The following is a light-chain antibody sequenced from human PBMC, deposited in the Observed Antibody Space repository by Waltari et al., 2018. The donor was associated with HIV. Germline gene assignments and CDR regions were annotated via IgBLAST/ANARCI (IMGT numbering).Light chain of an antibody. CDR3: GVAHGTGSNFVYV. V-gene: IGLV9-49*02. CDR2: VGPGGIVG. Sequence: QPMLTQPPSASASLGASVTLTCTLSSGYKNYRVDWYQQRPGKGPRFVMRVGPGGIVGSKGDGSPDRFSARGSGLNRYLTIKNIQEEDESDYHCGVAHGTGSNFVYVFGPGTTVTVL. J-gene: IGLJ1*01. CDR1: SGYKNYR.